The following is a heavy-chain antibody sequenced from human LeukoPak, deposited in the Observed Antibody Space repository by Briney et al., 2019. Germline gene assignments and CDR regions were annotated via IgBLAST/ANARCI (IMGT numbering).Heavy chain of an antibody. CDR1: GFTVSSNY. D-gene: IGHD2-21*02. Sequence: GGSLRLSCAASGFTVSSNYMSWVRQAPGKGLEWVSVIYSGGSTYYADSVKGRFTISRDNSKNTLYLQMNSLRAEDTAVYARVGGNGGDALSSWGQGTLVTVST. J-gene: IGHJ4*02. CDR3: VGGNGGDALSS. CDR2: IYSGGST. V-gene: IGHV3-53*01.